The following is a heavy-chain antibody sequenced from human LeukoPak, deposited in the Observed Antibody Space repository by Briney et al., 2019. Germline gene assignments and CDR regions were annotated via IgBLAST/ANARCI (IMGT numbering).Heavy chain of an antibody. D-gene: IGHD2-2*01. J-gene: IGHJ4*02. CDR3: ARSPTKRVPEDY. CDR2: IYYSGST. CDR1: GGSISSSSYY. Sequence: SETLSLTCTVSGGSISSSSYYWGWIRQPPGKGLEWIESIYYSGSTYYDPSLKSRVTISVDTSKNQFSLKLSSVTAADTAVYYCARSPTKRVPEDYWGQGTLVTVSS. V-gene: IGHV4-39*07.